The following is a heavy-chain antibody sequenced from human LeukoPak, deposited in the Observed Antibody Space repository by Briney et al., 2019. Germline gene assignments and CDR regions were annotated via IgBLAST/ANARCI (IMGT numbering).Heavy chain of an antibody. D-gene: IGHD2-15*01. V-gene: IGHV1-8*01. CDR1: GYTFINND. CDR3: ARSHTQKEFCGGGRCYPAVWWFDP. Sequence: ASVTVSCKASGYTFINNDINWVRQAPGQGLEWMAWIDPKNGNRGYAQNFQGRVTMTTDISINTAYLELSSLRSEDTAVYYCARSHTQKEFCGGGRCYPAVWWFDPWGQGTLVTVSS. J-gene: IGHJ5*02. CDR2: IDPKNGNR.